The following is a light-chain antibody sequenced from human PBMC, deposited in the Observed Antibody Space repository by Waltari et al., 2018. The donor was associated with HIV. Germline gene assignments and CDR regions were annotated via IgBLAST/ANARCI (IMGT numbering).Light chain of an antibody. CDR3: SSYTSSSTLV. Sequence: QSALTQPASVSGSPGQSITISCTGTSSDVGGSNHVSWYQQYAGKAPKLMIYDVSNRPSGVSNRFSGSKSGNTASLTISGLQAEDEADYYCSSYTSSSTLVFGGGTKLTVL. CDR2: DVS. J-gene: IGLJ2*01. CDR1: SSDVGGSNH. V-gene: IGLV2-14*01.